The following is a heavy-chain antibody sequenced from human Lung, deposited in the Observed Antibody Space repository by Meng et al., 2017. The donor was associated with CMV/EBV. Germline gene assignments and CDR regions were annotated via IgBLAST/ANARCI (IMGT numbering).Heavy chain of an antibody. CDR2: VKHDGNEK. CDR1: GYAFSDYW. V-gene: IGHV3-7*01. Sequence: GESLKISCVGSGYAFSDYWMSWVRRAPGKGLEWVATVKHDGNEKYHVDSAKGRFTISRDNAKNSLFLQMDSLRAEDTAMYYCANSGLSGRTRWGQGKVVTVSS. CDR3: ANSGLSGRTR. J-gene: IGHJ4*02.